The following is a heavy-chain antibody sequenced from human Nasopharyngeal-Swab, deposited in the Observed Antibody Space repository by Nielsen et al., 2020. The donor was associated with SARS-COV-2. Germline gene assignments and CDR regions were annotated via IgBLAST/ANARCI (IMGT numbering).Heavy chain of an antibody. D-gene: IGHD4-11*01. CDR2: ISHSSITI. Sequence: GESLKISCAASGFTFNNYAMNWVRQAPGKGLEWISYISHSSITIYYADSVKGRFTISRDNAKNSLYLQMNSLRAEDTAVYYCARDYRSYYYYMDVWGKGTTVTVSS. CDR3: ARDYRSYYYYMDV. J-gene: IGHJ6*03. V-gene: IGHV3-48*04. CDR1: GFTFNNYA.